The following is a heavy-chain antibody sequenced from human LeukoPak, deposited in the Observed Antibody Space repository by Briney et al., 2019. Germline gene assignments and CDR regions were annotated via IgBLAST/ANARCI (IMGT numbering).Heavy chain of an antibody. Sequence: PSETLSLTCTVSGDSISTNYWSGIRQPPGKGLEWIGYIHYTGTTNYNPSLKSRVTIAIDTPKKQFSLKLNSVTAADTAVYYCAGGLQWLSFDSWGQGTLVTVSS. D-gene: IGHD6-19*01. CDR1: GDSISTNY. CDR3: AGGLQWLSFDS. J-gene: IGHJ4*02. CDR2: IHYTGTT. V-gene: IGHV4-59*01.